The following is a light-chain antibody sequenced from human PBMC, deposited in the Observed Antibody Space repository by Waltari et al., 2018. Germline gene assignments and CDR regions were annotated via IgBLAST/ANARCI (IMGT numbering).Light chain of an antibody. V-gene: IGKV4-1*01. J-gene: IGKJ5*01. Sequence: DIIMTQSPDSLAVSLGERATLNCTSNQSLLYDANNRDYLAWFHQKPGQPPTFLIYWASTRESGVPDRFSGSGSGTDFTLTITSLQAEDVGVYYCQQYYTHPITFGQGTRLEI. CDR1: QSLLYDANNRDY. CDR2: WAS. CDR3: QQYYTHPIT.